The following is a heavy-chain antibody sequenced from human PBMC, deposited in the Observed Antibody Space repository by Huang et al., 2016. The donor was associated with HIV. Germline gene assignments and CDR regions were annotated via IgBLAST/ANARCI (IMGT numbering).Heavy chain of an antibody. Sequence: QVQLQQWGAGLLRPSETLSLTCAVYGGSFSGSYGTGIRPPPGKGLEWIGEINHSESTNYNPSRKSRVTISVDTSRNQVSLTLTSVTAADTAVYYCARGQGGYYYYYMDVWGKGTTVTVSS. CDR1: GGSFSGSY. J-gene: IGHJ6*03. CDR2: INHSEST. V-gene: IGHV4-34*01. CDR3: ARGQGGYYYYYMDV.